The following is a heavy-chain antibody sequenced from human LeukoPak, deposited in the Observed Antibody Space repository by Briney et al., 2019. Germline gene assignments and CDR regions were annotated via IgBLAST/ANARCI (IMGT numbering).Heavy chain of an antibody. CDR3: ARGRRELLG. Sequence: SETLSLTCAVYGGSYSGYYWSWIRQPPGKGLEWIGEINHSGSTNYNPSLKSRVTISVDTSKNQFSLKLSSVTAADTAVYYCARGRRELLGWGQGTLVTVSS. J-gene: IGHJ4*02. CDR2: INHSGST. V-gene: IGHV4-34*01. D-gene: IGHD1-26*01. CDR1: GGSYSGYY.